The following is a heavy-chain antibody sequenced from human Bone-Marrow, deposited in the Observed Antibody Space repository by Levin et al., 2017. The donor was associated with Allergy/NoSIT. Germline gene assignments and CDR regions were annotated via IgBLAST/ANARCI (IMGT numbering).Heavy chain of an antibody. CDR2: ISSSSSYI. J-gene: IGHJ6*02. Sequence: ASVKVSCAASGFTFSSYSMNWVRQAPGKGLEWVSSISSSSSYIYYADSVKGRFTISRDNAKNSLYLQMNSLRAEDTAVYYCARDGQNLRHCSSTSCSVYGMDVWGQGTTVTVSS. CDR3: ARDGQNLRHCSSTSCSVYGMDV. V-gene: IGHV3-21*01. D-gene: IGHD2-2*01. CDR1: GFTFSSYS.